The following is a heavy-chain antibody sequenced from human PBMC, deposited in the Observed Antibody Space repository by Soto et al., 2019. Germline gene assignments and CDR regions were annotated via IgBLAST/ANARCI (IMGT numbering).Heavy chain of an antibody. J-gene: IGHJ5*02. Sequence: EVQLVESGGGLVKPGGSLRLSCAASGFTFSSYDMNWVRQAPGKGLEYVSSITTSGSYIYYGDSVRGRFTISRDNAKNSLLLQMDSLRAEDTSVYSCVTSGTAPMQRHNWVAPWGQGTLVTVSS. V-gene: IGHV3-21*01. D-gene: IGHD1-1*01. CDR2: ITTSGSYI. CDR3: VTSGTAPMQRHNWVAP. CDR1: GFTFSSYD.